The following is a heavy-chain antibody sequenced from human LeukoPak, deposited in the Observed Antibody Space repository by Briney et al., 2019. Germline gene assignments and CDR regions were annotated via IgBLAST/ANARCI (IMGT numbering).Heavy chain of an antibody. D-gene: IGHD5-24*01. Sequence: PSETLSLTCTVSGVSISSYYWSWIRQPPGKGLEWIGYGFYSGSTNYNPSLKSRVTISVDTSKNKFSLKLSAVTAADTAVYYCARGDGYNLYWGQGTLVTVSS. CDR2: GFYSGST. CDR3: ARGDGYNLY. V-gene: IGHV4-59*01. CDR1: GVSISSYY. J-gene: IGHJ4*02.